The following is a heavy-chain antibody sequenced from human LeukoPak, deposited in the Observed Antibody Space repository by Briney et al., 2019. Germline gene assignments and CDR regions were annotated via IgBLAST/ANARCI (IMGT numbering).Heavy chain of an antibody. D-gene: IGHD3-16*02. Sequence: SETLSLTCAVYGGSFSGYYWSWIRQPPGKGLEWIGEINHSGSTNYNPSLKSRVTISVDTSKNQFSLKLSSVTAADTAVYYCARLTTYYDYVWGSYRFKAPRYYFDYWGQGTLVTVSS. CDR2: INHSGST. CDR1: GGSFSGYY. J-gene: IGHJ4*02. V-gene: IGHV4-34*01. CDR3: ARLTTYYDYVWGSYRFKAPRYYFDY.